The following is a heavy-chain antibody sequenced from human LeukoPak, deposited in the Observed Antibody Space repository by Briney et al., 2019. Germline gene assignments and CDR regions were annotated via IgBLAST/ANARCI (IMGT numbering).Heavy chain of an antibody. Sequence: SETLSLTCTVSGYSINSEYYWGWIRQPPGKGLEWIGSIYHTGRTSFNPSLKSRVIMSLDTSKNQFSLKLISVTAADTAVYYCARMGNYDSGSSIGMDVWGQGTTVMVSS. V-gene: IGHV4-38-2*02. CDR1: GYSINSEYY. J-gene: IGHJ6*02. D-gene: IGHD3-10*01. CDR2: IYHTGRT. CDR3: ARMGNYDSGSSIGMDV.